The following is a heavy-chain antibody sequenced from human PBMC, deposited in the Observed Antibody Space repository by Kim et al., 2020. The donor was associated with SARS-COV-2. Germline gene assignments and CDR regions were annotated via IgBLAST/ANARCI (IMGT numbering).Heavy chain of an antibody. V-gene: IGHV4-39*01. J-gene: IGHJ6*03. CDR2: IYYSGST. CDR3: AAGYCSSTSCYVPLWGYYYYMDV. CDR1: GGSISSSSYY. Sequence: SETLSLTCTVSGGSISSSSYYWGWIRQPPGKGLEWIGSIYYSGSTYYNPSLKSRVTISVDTSKNQFSLKLSSVTAADTAVYYCAAGYCSSTSCYVPLWGYYYYMDVWGKGTTVTVSS. D-gene: IGHD2-2*01.